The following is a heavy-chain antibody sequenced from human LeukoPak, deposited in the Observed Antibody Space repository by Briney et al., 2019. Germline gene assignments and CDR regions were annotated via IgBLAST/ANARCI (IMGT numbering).Heavy chain of an antibody. CDR2: VLYDGNKK. CDR3: ARESLPNGFDP. V-gene: IGHV3-30*03. CDR1: GFTFSNYG. Sequence: PGGSLRLSCAASGFTFSNYGMHWVRQAPGKGLEWVAAVLYDGNKKFYSDSVKGRFTISRDNAKNSLYLQMNSLKAEDTAVYYCARESLPNGFDPWGQGTLVTVSS. J-gene: IGHJ5*02. D-gene: IGHD1-26*01.